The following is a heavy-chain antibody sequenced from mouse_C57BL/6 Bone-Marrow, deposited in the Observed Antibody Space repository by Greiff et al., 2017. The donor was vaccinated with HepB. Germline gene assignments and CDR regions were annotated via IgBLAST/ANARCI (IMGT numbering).Heavy chain of an antibody. D-gene: IGHD1-2*01. CDR1: GFTFSDYY. CDR2: INYDGSST. V-gene: IGHV5-16*01. CDR3: ARDHGSITTGNYAMDY. Sequence: EVMLVESEGGLVQPGSSMKLSCTASGFTFSDYYMAWVRQVPEKGLEWVANINYDGSSTYYLDSLKSRFIISRDNAKNILYLQMSSLKSEDTATYYCARDHGSITTGNYAMDYWGQGTSVTVSS. J-gene: IGHJ4*01.